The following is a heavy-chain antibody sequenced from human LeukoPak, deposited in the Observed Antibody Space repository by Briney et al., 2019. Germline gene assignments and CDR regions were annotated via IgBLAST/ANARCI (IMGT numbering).Heavy chain of an antibody. CDR1: GGSISSYY. Sequence: SETLSLTCTVSGGSISSYYWSWLRQPPGKGLEWIGYIYYTGSTDYSPSLKSRVTISVDTSKNQFSLKLSSVTAADTAVYYCAIRGAMATGYFDYWGQGTLVTVSS. CDR3: AIRGAMATGYFDY. J-gene: IGHJ4*02. D-gene: IGHD3-10*01. CDR2: IYYTGST. V-gene: IGHV4-59*12.